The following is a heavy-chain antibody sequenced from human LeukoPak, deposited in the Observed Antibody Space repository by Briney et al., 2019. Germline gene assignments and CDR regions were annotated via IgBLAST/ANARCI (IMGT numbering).Heavy chain of an antibody. Sequence: ASVKVSCKASGGTFSSYAISWVRQAPGQGLEWMGGITPLFGTANYAQNFRGRVTITADESTSTAYMELSSLRSEDTAVYYCVRDGSYYDSTGYYYLYWGQGTLVTVSS. CDR2: ITPLFGTA. V-gene: IGHV1-69*13. D-gene: IGHD3-22*01. CDR1: GGTFSSYA. CDR3: VRDGSYYDSTGYYYLY. J-gene: IGHJ4*02.